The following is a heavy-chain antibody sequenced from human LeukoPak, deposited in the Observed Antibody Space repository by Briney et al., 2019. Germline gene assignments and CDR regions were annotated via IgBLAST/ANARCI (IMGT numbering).Heavy chain of an antibody. D-gene: IGHD3-10*01. Sequence: GGSLRLSCAASGFTFSSYEMNWVRQAPGKGLEWVSYISSSGSTIYYADSVKGRFTISRDNAKNSLYLQMNSLRAEDTAVYYCAKAKQLLWFGELLENWGQGTLVTVSS. CDR2: ISSSGSTI. J-gene: IGHJ4*02. CDR1: GFTFSSYE. CDR3: AKAKQLLWFGELLEN. V-gene: IGHV3-48*03.